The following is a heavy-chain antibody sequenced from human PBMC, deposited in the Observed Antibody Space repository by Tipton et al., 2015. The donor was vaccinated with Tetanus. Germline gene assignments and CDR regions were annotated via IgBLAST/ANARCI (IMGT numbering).Heavy chain of an antibody. V-gene: IGHV4-4*07. CDR3: ARDGQPGYYYGMDV. CDR2: IYTSGST. CDR1: GGSISSDY. J-gene: IGHJ6*02. D-gene: IGHD1-14*01. Sequence: LRLSCAVSGGSISSDYWSWIRQPAGKGLEWIGRIYTSGSTNYNPSLKSRVTMSVDTSKNQFSLKLSSVTAADTAIYYCARDGQPGYYYGMDVWGQGTTVTVFS.